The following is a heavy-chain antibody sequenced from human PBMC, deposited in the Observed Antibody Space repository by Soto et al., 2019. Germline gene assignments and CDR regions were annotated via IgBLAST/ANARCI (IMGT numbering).Heavy chain of an antibody. V-gene: IGHV3-7*05. Sequence: GGSLRLSCAASGFTFSSYWMSWVRQAPGKGLEWVANIKQDGSEKYYVDSVKGRFTISRDNAKNSLYLQMNSLRAEDTAVYYCARDLTGYYKGHNWFDPWGQGTLVTVSS. CDR2: IKQDGSEK. CDR1: GFTFSSYW. CDR3: ARDLTGYYKGHNWFDP. J-gene: IGHJ5*02. D-gene: IGHD3-9*01.